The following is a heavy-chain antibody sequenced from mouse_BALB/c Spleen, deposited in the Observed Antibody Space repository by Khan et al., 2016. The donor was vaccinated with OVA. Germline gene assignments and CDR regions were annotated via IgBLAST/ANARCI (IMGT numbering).Heavy chain of an antibody. Sequence: EVQLVESGGDIVKPGGSLKLSCAASGFTFSTYGMSWVRQTPDKRLEWVATVSTGGHYTYYTDTVKGRFTISRDNAKKTLYLQMSSLRSEDTARFYCTRLAYYYDSEGFAYWGQGTLVTVSA. D-gene: IGHD1-1*01. CDR1: GFTFSTYG. J-gene: IGHJ3*01. CDR2: VSTGGHYT. V-gene: IGHV5-6*01. CDR3: TRLAYYYDSEGFAY.